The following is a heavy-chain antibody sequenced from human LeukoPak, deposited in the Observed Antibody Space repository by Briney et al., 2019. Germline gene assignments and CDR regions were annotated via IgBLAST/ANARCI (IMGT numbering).Heavy chain of an antibody. CDR3: ARDTVGVTDY. Sequence: GGSLRLSCAASGFTFSSSWMSWVRQAPGKGLEWVTNIKPGGSEKYYVDSVKGRFTISRDNAKNSLYLQMNSLRAEDTALYYCARDTVGVTDYWGQGTLVTVSS. D-gene: IGHD1-26*01. J-gene: IGHJ4*02. V-gene: IGHV3-7*01. CDR2: IKPGGSEK. CDR1: GFTFSSSW.